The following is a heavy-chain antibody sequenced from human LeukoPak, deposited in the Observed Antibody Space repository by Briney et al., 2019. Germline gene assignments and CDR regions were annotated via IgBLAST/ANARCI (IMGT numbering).Heavy chain of an antibody. CDR3: ARSMWELQAFDI. V-gene: IGHV1-2*04. CDR2: INPNSGGT. J-gene: IGHJ3*02. CDR1: GYTLTELS. Sequence: ASVKVSCKVSGYTLTELSMHWVRQAPGQGLEWMGWINPNSGGTNYAQKFQGWVTMTRDTSISTAYMELSRLRSDDTAVYYCARSMWELQAFDIWGQGTMVSVSS. D-gene: IGHD1-26*01.